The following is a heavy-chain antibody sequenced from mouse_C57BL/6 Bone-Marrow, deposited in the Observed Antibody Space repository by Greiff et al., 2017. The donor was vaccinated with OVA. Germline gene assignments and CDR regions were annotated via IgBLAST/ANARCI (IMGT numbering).Heavy chain of an antibody. CDR1: GYAFTNYL. J-gene: IGHJ3*01. Sequence: VQLQQSGAELVRPGTSVKVSCKASGYAFTNYLIEWVKQRPGQGLEWIGVINPGSGGTNYNEKFKGKATLTADKSSSPAYMQLSSLTSEDSAVYFCARSGTTVVEGFAYWGQGTLVTVSA. CDR3: ARSGTTVVEGFAY. V-gene: IGHV1-54*01. D-gene: IGHD1-1*01. CDR2: INPGSGGT.